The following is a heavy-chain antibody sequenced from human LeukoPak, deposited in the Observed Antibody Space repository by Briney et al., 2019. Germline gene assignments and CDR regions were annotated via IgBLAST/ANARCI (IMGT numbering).Heavy chain of an antibody. CDR3: ARAAYCGGGCYYWFDS. CDR2: INPNSGGT. D-gene: IGHD2-21*02. V-gene: IGHV1-2*02. J-gene: IGHJ5*01. CDR1: RYTFTGYY. Sequence: GASVKVSFKASRYTFTGYYMHWVRQAPGQGLEWMGWINPNSGGTNYAQKFQGRVTMTRDTSIRTAYMELSRLTSDDTAVYYCARAAYCGGGCYYWFDSWGRGTLVTVSS.